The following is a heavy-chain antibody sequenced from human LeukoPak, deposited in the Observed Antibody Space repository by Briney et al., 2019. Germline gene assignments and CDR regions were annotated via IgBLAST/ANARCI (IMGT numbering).Heavy chain of an antibody. V-gene: IGHV3-49*04. D-gene: IGHD1-26*01. CDR1: GFTFGAYA. Sequence: PEGSLRLSCTASGFTFGAYAMSWVRQAPGKGLEWVGFIRSKAYGGTTEYAASVKGRFTISRDDSKSIAYLQMNSLKTEDTAVYYCTRVVGAMGFDYWGQGTLVTVSS. CDR2: IRSKAYGGTT. J-gene: IGHJ4*02. CDR3: TRVVGAMGFDY.